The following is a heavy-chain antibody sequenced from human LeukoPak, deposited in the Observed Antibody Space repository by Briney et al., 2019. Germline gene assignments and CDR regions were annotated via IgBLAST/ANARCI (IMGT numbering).Heavy chain of an antibody. CDR1: GFTFSSYA. J-gene: IGHJ6*03. D-gene: IGHD4-17*01. CDR3: AKVSGYGDYYRSYYYMDV. V-gene: IGHV3-23*01. Sequence: GGSLRLSCAASGFTFSSYAMSWVRQAPGKGLEWVSAIRGSGGSTYYADSVKGRFTISRDNSKNTLYLQMNSLRAEDTAVYYCAKVSGYGDYYRSYYYMDVWGKGTTVTVSS. CDR2: IRGSGGST.